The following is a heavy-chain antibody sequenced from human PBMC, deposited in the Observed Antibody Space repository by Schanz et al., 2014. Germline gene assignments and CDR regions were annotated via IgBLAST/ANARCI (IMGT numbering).Heavy chain of an antibody. Sequence: VQLVESGGGVVQPGKSLRLSCAASGFTFSSYSMHWVRQAPGKGLEWVAAISGSGGSTYYADSVKGRFTISGDSSKYTVYLQMNSLRADDTAVYYCARAGYCTSVSCSLFVSDYWGQGTLVTVSS. CDR1: GFTFSSYS. J-gene: IGHJ4*02. D-gene: IGHD2-2*03. V-gene: IGHV3-23*04. CDR2: ISGSGGST. CDR3: ARAGYCTSVSCSLFVSDY.